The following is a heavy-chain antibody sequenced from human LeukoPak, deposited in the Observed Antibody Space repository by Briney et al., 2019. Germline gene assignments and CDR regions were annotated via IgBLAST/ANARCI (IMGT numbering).Heavy chain of an antibody. CDR1: GVSTTSRNYY. CDR2: IYYNGDT. Sequence: SETLSLTCTVSGVSTTSRNYYWLWPRQTPGKGLEWIGSIYYNGDTYYNLSLKSRVTISVDTSRYQCSLRLSSVTAADTAVYYCARGLNYAGSGYYFDSWGPGTVVTVSS. CDR3: ARGLNYAGSGYYFDS. D-gene: IGHD3-22*01. V-gene: IGHV4-39*07. J-gene: IGHJ4*02.